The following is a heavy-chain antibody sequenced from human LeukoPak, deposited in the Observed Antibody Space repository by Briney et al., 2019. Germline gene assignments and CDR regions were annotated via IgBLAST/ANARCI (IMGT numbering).Heavy chain of an antibody. CDR1: GFTFSIYG. CDR3: AVHNSGFCY. D-gene: IGHD3-22*01. J-gene: IGHJ4*02. V-gene: IGHV3-23*01. Sequence: GGTLRLSCAVSGFTFSIYGMSWVRQAPGKGLEWVSAISDSGDSTYYADSVKGWFTISRDNSKNTLYLQMNSLRAEDTAVYYCAVHNSGFCYWGQGTQVTVSS. CDR2: ISDSGDST.